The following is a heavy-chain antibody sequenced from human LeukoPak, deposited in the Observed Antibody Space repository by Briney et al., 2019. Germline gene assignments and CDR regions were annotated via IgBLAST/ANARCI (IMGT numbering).Heavy chain of an antibody. CDR1: GFTFSIYA. CDR2: IGGSDYNT. J-gene: IGHJ4*02. CDR3: ANPRGTPI. Sequence: GGSLRLSCAASGFTFSIYAMTWVRQAPGKGLEWVSAIGGSDYNTYYTDSVKGRFIISRDNSKNTLYLRMNSLRAEDTAVYYCANPRGTPIWGQGTLVTVSS. D-gene: IGHD2-21*01. V-gene: IGHV3-23*01.